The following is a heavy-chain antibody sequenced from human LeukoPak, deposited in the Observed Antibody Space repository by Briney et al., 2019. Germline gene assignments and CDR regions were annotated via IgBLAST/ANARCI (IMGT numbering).Heavy chain of an antibody. CDR3: ARSYCSSTSCLFDY. V-gene: IGHV3-64*01. D-gene: IGHD2-2*01. CDR2: ISSNGGST. Sequence: GGSLRLSCAASGFTFSNYAMHWVRQAPGKGLEYVSAISSNGGSTYYANSVKGRFTISRDNSKNTLYLQMGSLRAEDMAVYYCARSYCSSTSCLFDYWGQGTLVTVSS. J-gene: IGHJ4*02. CDR1: GFTFSNYA.